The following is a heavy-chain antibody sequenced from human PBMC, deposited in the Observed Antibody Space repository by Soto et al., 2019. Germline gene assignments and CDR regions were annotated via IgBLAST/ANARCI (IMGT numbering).Heavy chain of an antibody. D-gene: IGHD1-26*01. J-gene: IGHJ3*02. V-gene: IGHV3-11*01. Sequence: GGSLRLSCAASGFSFSDYYMSWIRQAPGKGLEWVSYITSSGSTIYYADSVKGRFTISRDNAKNSLYLQMNSLRVEDTAVYYCARPLGWEPANDAFDMWGQGTMVTVSS. CDR3: ARPLGWEPANDAFDM. CDR1: GFSFSDYY. CDR2: ITSSGSTI.